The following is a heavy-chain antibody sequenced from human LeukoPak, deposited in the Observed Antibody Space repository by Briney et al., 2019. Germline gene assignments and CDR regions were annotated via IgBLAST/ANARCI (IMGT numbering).Heavy chain of an antibody. CDR1: GFTFSKYS. CDR2: ISTSSTYI. V-gene: IGHV3-21*01. J-gene: IGHJ4*02. Sequence: GGSLRLSCAASGFTFSKYSMSWVRQAPGKGLEWVSSISTSSTYIYYADSIKGRFTVSRDNAKKSLYLQISSLRAEDTAVYYCARAKTSGSYLYDYWGQGTLVTVSS. CDR3: ARAKTSGSYLYDY. D-gene: IGHD1-26*01.